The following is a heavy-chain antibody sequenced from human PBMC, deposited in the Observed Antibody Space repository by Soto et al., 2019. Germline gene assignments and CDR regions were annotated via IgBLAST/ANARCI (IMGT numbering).Heavy chain of an antibody. J-gene: IGHJ6*02. V-gene: IGHV4-34*01. CDR1: GGSFSGYY. Sequence: SETLSLTCAVYGGSFSGYYWSWIRQPPGKGLEWIGEINHSGSTNYNPSLKSRVTISVDTSKNQFSLKLSSVTAADTAVYYCARGEAAGYYYGMDVWGQGTTVTVSS. CDR3: ARGEAAGYYYGMDV. D-gene: IGHD6-25*01. CDR2: INHSGST.